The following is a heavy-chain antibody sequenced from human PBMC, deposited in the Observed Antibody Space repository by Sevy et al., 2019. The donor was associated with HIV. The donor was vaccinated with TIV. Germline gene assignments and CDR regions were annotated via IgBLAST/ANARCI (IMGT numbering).Heavy chain of an antibody. CDR1: GFTFSSYA. Sequence: GGSLRLSCAASGFTFSSYAMSWVRQAPGKGLEWVSAISGSGGSTYYAYAVKGRFTISRDKSKNTLYLQMNSLRAEDTAVYYCAKVVKGEYYYDSSGYYDYWGQGTLVTVSS. CDR2: ISGSGGST. CDR3: AKVVKGEYYYDSSGYYDY. D-gene: IGHD3-22*01. J-gene: IGHJ4*02. V-gene: IGHV3-23*01.